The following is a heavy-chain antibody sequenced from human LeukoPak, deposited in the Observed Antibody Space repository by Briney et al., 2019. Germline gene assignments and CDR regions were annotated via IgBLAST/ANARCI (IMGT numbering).Heavy chain of an antibody. D-gene: IGHD3-3*01. V-gene: IGHV1-18*01. Sequence: ASVKVSCKTSGYTFTRNGISWVRQAPGQGLEWMGWISSYNGNTNYAQKLQGRVTMTTDTSTSTAYMELRSLRSDDTAVYYCARIPVDYDFWSGYYMDYWGQGTLVTVSS. CDR1: GYTFTRNG. CDR2: ISSYNGNT. J-gene: IGHJ4*02. CDR3: ARIPVDYDFWSGYYMDY.